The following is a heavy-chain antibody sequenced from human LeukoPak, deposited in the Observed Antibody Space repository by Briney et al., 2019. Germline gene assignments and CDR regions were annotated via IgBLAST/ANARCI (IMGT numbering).Heavy chain of an antibody. V-gene: IGHV3-23*01. D-gene: IGHD5-12*01. CDR2: ISDGSRDT. Sequence: PGGSLRLSCATSGFTFSSFTMNWVRQAPGKGLEWVSTISDGSRDTHYAGSVKGRFTISRDDSQNIVYLHMDSLRAEDTALYYCTTRLRNHFDYWGQGTQVTVSS. CDR1: GFTFSSFT. J-gene: IGHJ4*02. CDR3: TTRLRNHFDY.